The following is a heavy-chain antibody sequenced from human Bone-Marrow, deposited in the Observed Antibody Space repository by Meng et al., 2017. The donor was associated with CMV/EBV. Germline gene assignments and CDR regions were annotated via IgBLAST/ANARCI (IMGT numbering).Heavy chain of an antibody. Sequence: AAPGFAFSSNVMHWVRQAPGKGLEWVATISYDRSNKSYADSVKGRFTVSRDTSKNTLYLQMDCLRSEDTAMYYCAKDKSNTWSFDYWGQGTLVTVSS. D-gene: IGHD6-13*01. V-gene: IGHV3-30*18. J-gene: IGHJ4*02. CDR2: ISYDRSNK. CDR1: GFAFSSNV. CDR3: AKDKSNTWSFDY.